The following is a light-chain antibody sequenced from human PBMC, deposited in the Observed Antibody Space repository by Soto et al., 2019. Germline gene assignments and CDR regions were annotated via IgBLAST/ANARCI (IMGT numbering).Light chain of an antibody. CDR3: SSYASGITLVL. CDR1: SRDVGAYNY. Sequence: QSALTQPASVSGSPGQSITISCTGTSRDVGAYNYVSWYQQVPGKAPKLIIYDVNNRPSGVSSRFSGSRSGNTASLTVSGLQAEDEADYYCSSYASGITLVLFGGGTKLTV. V-gene: IGLV2-14*03. J-gene: IGLJ2*01. CDR2: DVN.